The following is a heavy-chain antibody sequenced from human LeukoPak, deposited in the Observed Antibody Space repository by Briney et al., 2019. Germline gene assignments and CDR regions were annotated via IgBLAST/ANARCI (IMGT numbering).Heavy chain of an antibody. CDR1: GYTLTQLS. D-gene: IGHD3-10*01. Sequence: ASVKVSCKVSGYTLTQLSMHWVRQAPGKGLEWMGGFDPEDGETIYAQKFQGRVTMTEDTSTDPAYMELTSVSSEDTAVYYCATDYYYGSGGYHLYWGQGTLVTVSS. CDR3: ATDYYYGSGGYHLY. V-gene: IGHV1-24*01. CDR2: FDPEDGET. J-gene: IGHJ4*02.